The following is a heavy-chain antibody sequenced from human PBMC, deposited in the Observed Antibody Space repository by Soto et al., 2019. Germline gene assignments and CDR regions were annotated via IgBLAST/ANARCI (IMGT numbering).Heavy chain of an antibody. CDR1: GFTFSSYS. Sequence: EVQLVESGGGLVQPGGSLRLSCAASGFTFSSYSMNWVRQDPGKGLEWVSYISSSSSTIYYADSVKGRFTISRDNAKNSLYLQMNSLRAEDTAVYYCASEVVAVSGYYFDYWGQGTLVTVSS. CDR2: ISSSSSTI. D-gene: IGHD3-22*01. J-gene: IGHJ4*02. CDR3: ASEVVAVSGYYFDY. V-gene: IGHV3-48*01.